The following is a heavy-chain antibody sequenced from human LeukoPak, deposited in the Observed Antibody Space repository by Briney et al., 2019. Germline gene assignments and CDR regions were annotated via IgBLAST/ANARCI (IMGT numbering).Heavy chain of an antibody. J-gene: IGHJ6*03. CDR2: IYYTGSI. CDR3: AKTRYDYYDSSGEVSYYMDV. Sequence: SETLSLTCTVSGTSFTNYYWSWIRQPPGKGLEWIAYIYYTGSINYNPSLKSRVTISVDTSKNQFSLMLSSVTAADTAVYYCAKTRYDYYDSSGEVSYYMDVWGKGTTVTISS. V-gene: IGHV4-59*01. D-gene: IGHD3-22*01. CDR1: GTSFTNYY.